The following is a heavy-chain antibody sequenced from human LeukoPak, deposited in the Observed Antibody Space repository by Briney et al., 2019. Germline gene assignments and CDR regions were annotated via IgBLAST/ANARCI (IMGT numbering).Heavy chain of an antibody. Sequence: GESLMISCKGSGYSFTSYWIGWVRQMPGKGLEWMGIVYPGDSVTRYSPSFQGHVTISADKSISTAYLQWSSLKASDTAMYYCARSIAAAGNTFDYWGQGTLVTVSS. V-gene: IGHV5-51*01. J-gene: IGHJ4*02. CDR3: ARSIAAAGNTFDY. CDR1: GYSFTSYW. CDR2: VYPGDSVT. D-gene: IGHD6-13*01.